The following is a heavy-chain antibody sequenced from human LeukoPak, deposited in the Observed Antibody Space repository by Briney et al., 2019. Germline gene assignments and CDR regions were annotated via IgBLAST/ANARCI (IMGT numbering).Heavy chain of an antibody. Sequence: SETLSLTCTVSGGSISSSSYYWGWIRQPPGKGLEWIGSIYYSGSTYYNPSLKSRVTISVDTSKNQFSLKLSSVTAADTAVYYCARGPLDSSGYYYDYWGQGTLVTVSS. V-gene: IGHV4-39*07. CDR3: ARGPLDSSGYYYDY. D-gene: IGHD3-22*01. J-gene: IGHJ4*02. CDR1: GGSISSSSYY. CDR2: IYYSGST.